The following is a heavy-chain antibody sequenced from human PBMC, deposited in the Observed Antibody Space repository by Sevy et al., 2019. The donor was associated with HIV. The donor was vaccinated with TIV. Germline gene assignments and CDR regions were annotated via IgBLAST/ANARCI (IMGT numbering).Heavy chain of an antibody. Sequence: GGSLRLSCAASGFTFSNYAINWVRQAPGKGLEWFSRISGSGDSTLYADSVKGRFTISRDNSKNTVHLQTNSLRVEDTAVYYCAKVAAPADIDPFYYYAYGMDVWGQGTTVTVSS. V-gene: IGHV3-23*01. J-gene: IGHJ6*02. CDR1: GFTFSNYA. CDR2: ISGSGDST. CDR3: AKVAAPADIDPFYYYAYGMDV. D-gene: IGHD2-2*01.